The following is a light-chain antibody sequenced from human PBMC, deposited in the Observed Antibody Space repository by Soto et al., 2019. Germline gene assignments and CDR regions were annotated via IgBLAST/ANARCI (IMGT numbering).Light chain of an antibody. CDR2: GAS. CDR1: QTVYSN. CDR3: LQNYNYPLT. Sequence: EVVMTQSPATLSVSPGERATLSCRASQTVYSNLAWYQQKPGQAPRLFIYGASTRATGIPDRFSGSGSGTEFTLSISSLQSEDFATYYCLQNYNYPLTFGGGTKVDIK. J-gene: IGKJ4*01. V-gene: IGKV3D-15*01.